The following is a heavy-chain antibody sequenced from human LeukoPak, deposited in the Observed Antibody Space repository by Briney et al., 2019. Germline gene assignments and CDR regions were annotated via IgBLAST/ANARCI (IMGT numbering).Heavy chain of an antibody. CDR2: IYPGDSDT. CDR3: ARWGDYYDSSGQFYFDY. J-gene: IGHJ4*02. D-gene: IGHD3-22*01. V-gene: IGHV5-51*01. CDR1: GYSFTNYW. Sequence: GESLKISCKGSGYSFTNYWIGWVRQMPGKGLEWMGIIYPGDSDTRYSPSFQGQVTISADKSISTAYLQWSGLKASDTAMYYCARWGDYYDSSGQFYFDYWGQGTLVTVSS.